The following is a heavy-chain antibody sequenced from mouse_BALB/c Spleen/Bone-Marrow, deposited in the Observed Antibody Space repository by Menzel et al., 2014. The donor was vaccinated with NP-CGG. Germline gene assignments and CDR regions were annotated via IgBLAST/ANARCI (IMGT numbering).Heavy chain of an antibody. CDR1: GYTFTSYY. CDR2: IYPGNVNT. J-gene: IGHJ4*01. Sequence: QVQLKESGPELVKPGASVRISCKASGYTFTSYYIHWVNQRPGQGLEWIGWIYPGNVNTKYNEKFKGKATLTADKSSSTAYMQLSSLTSEDSAVYFCARGGWLRDAMDYWGQGTSVTVSS. D-gene: IGHD2-2*01. CDR3: ARGGWLRDAMDY. V-gene: IGHV1S56*01.